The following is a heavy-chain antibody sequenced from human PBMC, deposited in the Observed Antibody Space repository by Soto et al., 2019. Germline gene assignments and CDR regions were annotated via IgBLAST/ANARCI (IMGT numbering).Heavy chain of an antibody. CDR1: GFTFSSYA. CDR2: ISYDGSNK. J-gene: IGHJ4*02. Sequence: HPGGSLRLSCAASGFTFSSYAMHWVRQAPGKGLEWVAVISYDGSNKYYADSVKGRFTISRDNSKNTLYLQMNSLRAEDTAVYYCARGTSSSSLGYWGQGTLVTVSS. CDR3: ARGTSSSSLGY. V-gene: IGHV3-30-3*01. D-gene: IGHD6-6*01.